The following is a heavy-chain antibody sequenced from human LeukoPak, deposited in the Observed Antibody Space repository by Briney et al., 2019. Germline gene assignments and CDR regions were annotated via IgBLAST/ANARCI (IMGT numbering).Heavy chain of an antibody. D-gene: IGHD1-26*01. CDR2: IRYDGSNK. V-gene: IGHV3-30*02. Sequence: GGSLRLSCAASGFTFSSHGMHWVRQAPGKGLEWVAFIRYDGSNKYYADSVKGRFTISRDNSKNTLYLQMNSLRAEDTAVYYCAKVAIVGATGLDYWGQGTLVTVSS. CDR1: GFTFSSHG. CDR3: AKVAIVGATGLDY. J-gene: IGHJ4*02.